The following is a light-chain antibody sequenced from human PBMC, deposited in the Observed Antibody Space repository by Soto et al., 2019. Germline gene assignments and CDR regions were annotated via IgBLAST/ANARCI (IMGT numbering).Light chain of an antibody. J-gene: IGKJ5*01. Sequence: DIQMTQSPYSLSASVGDRVTITYRASQSIAGYLSWYQQRPGKAPKFLIYSASSLQRGVPSSFSGSGSGTDFSLTINGLQPEDFATYFCQQSFSVPITFGQGTRLEI. V-gene: IGKV1-39*01. CDR2: SAS. CDR3: QQSFSVPIT. CDR1: QSIAGY.